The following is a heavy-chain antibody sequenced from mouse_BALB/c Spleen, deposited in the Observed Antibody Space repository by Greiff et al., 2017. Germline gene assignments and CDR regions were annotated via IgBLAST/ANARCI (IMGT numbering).Heavy chain of an antibody. Sequence: EVMLVESGAELVKPGASVKLSCTASGFNIKDTYMHWVKQRPEQGLEWIGRIDPANGNTKYDPKFQGKATITADTSSNTAYLQLSSLTSEDTAVYYCARAYYRYPYYAMDYWGQGTSVTVSS. CDR1: GFNIKDTY. D-gene: IGHD2-14*01. V-gene: IGHV14-3*02. CDR3: ARAYYRYPYYAMDY. CDR2: IDPANGNT. J-gene: IGHJ4*01.